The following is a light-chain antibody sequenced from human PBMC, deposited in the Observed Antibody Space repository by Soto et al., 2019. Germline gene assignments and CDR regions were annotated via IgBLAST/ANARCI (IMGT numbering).Light chain of an antibody. Sequence: DIVMTQSPLSLPVTPGEPASISCRSSQSLLHSNGYNYLDWYLQKPGQSPQLLIYLGSNRASGVPDRFSGSGSGTDFTLKISRVEAEDVGVYYCMQGTHWLYTFGQGTKVDIK. V-gene: IGKV2-28*01. CDR3: MQGTHWLYT. J-gene: IGKJ2*01. CDR2: LGS. CDR1: QSLLHSNGYNY.